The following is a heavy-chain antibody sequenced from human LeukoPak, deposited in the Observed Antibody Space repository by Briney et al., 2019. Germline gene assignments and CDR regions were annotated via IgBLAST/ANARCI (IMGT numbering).Heavy chain of an antibody. D-gene: IGHD5-18*01. CDR1: GFTFDDYG. V-gene: IGHV3-21*01. J-gene: IGHJ4*02. CDR3: ARDVAAVDTAMVDY. CDR2: ISSSSSYI. Sequence: PGGSLRLSCAASGFTFDDYGMHWVRQAPGKGLEWVSSISSSSSYIYYADAVKGRFTISRDNAKNSLYLQMNSLRAEDTAVYYCARDVAAVDTAMVDYWGQGTLVTVFS.